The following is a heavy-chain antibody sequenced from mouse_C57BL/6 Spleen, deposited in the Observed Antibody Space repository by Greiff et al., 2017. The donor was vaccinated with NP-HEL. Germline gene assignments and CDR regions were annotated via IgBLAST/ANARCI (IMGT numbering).Heavy chain of an antibody. J-gene: IGHJ4*01. CDR2: IYPGGGYT. D-gene: IGHD1-1*01. Sequence: QVQLKESGAELVRPGTSVKMSCKASGYTFTNYWIGWAKQRPGHGLEWIGDIYPGGGYTNYNEKFKGKATLTADKSSSTAYMQFSSLTSEDSAIYYCARSDYGRVGYYAMDYWGQGTSVTVSS. CDR3: ARSDYGRVGYYAMDY. V-gene: IGHV1-63*01. CDR1: GYTFTNYW.